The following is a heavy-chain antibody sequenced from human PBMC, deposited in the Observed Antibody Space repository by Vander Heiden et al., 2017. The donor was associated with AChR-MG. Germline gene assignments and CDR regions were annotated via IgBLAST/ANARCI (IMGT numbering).Heavy chain of an antibody. CDR3: ARQIVSYGFWDYFDY. CDR1: GFTVSSNY. J-gene: IGHJ4*02. CDR2: LYSGGNT. V-gene: IGHV3-53*01. D-gene: IGHD5-18*01. Sequence: EVQLVESGGGLIQPGGSLRLSCAASGFTVSSNYMSWVRQAPGKGLEWVSVLYSGGNTYYAASVKGRFTISRDNSKNTLYLQMNSLRAEDTAVYYCARQIVSYGFWDYFDYWGQGTLVTVSS.